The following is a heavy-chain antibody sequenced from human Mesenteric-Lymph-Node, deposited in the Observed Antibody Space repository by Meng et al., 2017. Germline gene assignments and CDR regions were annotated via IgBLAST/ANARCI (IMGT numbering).Heavy chain of an antibody. Sequence: GGSLRLSCEASGFTFSDYWMSWVRQAPGKGLEWVGNIKRDGSEKKYVDSVKGRFTISRDNTKNSLYMQMNSLRAEDTAVYYCAREASNWFDPWGQGTLVTVSS. J-gene: IGHJ5*02. CDR1: GFTFSDYW. CDR2: IKRDGSEK. CDR3: AREASNWFDP. V-gene: IGHV3-7*01.